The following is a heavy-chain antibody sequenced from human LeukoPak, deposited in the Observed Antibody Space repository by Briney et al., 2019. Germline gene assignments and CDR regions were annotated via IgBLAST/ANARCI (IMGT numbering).Heavy chain of an antibody. J-gene: IGHJ5*02. CDR3: ARVSVVDNWFDP. CDR2: IRSSTNYI. D-gene: IGHD5/OR15-5a*01. CDR1: RFTVSSNY. Sequence: GGSLRLSCAASRFTVSSNYMSWVRQAPGKGLEWVSSIRSSTNYIYYADSLKGRFTISRDNAKNSLYLQMNSLRAEDTAVYYCARVSVVDNWFDPWGQGTLVTVSS. V-gene: IGHV3-21*01.